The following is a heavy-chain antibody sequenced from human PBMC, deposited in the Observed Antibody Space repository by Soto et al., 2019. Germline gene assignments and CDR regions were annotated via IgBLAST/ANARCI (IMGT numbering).Heavy chain of an antibody. CDR3: ARVVGGYYYGMDV. J-gene: IGHJ6*02. V-gene: IGHV4-4*02. D-gene: IGHD2-2*01. Sequence: QVQLQESGPGLVKPSGTLSLTCAVSGGSISSSNWWSWVRQPPGKGLEWIGEIYHSGSTNYNPSLKSRVTISVDKAKNQFSPKPSSVTAADTAVYYCARVVGGYYYGMDVWGQGTTVTVSS. CDR2: IYHSGST. CDR1: GGSISSSNW.